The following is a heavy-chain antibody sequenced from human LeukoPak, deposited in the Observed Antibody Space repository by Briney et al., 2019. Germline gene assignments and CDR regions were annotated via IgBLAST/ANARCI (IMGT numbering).Heavy chain of an antibody. CDR3: PKGPPHVSWLFDY. CDR2: ITNSGGTT. Sequence: GGALRLSCAASGFTFRSYAMRWVGQAPGKGLEWGSPITNSGGTTYYADSVKGRFTISRDNSKSTLYLQMNSLRAEDTAVYYCPKGPPHVSWLFDYWGQGTLVTVSS. D-gene: IGHD3-16*01. CDR1: GFTFRSYA. V-gene: IGHV3-23*01. J-gene: IGHJ4*02.